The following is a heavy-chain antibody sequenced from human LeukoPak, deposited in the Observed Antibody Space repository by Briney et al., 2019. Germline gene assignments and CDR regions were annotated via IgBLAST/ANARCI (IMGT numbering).Heavy chain of an antibody. Sequence: ASVKVSCKTSGYTFTVYYMHWVRQAPGQGLEWMGWINPNSGGTNYAQKFQGRVTMTRDTSISTAYMEVSRLRSDDTAVYYCARDKETAMANWFDPWGQGTLVTVSS. CDR1: GYTFTVYY. J-gene: IGHJ5*02. V-gene: IGHV1-2*02. CDR2: INPNSGGT. CDR3: ARDKETAMANWFDP. D-gene: IGHD5-18*01.